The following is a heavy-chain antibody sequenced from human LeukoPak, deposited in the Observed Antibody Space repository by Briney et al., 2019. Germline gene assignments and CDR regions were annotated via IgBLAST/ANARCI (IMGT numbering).Heavy chain of an antibody. J-gene: IGHJ4*02. D-gene: IGHD6-13*01. CDR3: ATSTAAAGTD. CDR1: GFTFNNLW. CDR2: IKQDGSEK. V-gene: IGHV3-7*03. Sequence: PGGSLRLSCAASGFTFNNLWMSWVRQAPGKGLKWVANIKQDGSEKYYVDSVKGRFTISRDNAQNSLYLQMNSLRAEDTAIYYCATSTAAAGTDWGQGTLVTVSS.